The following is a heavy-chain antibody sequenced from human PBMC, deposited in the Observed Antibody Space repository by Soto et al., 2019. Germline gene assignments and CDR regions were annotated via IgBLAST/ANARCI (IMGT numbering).Heavy chain of an antibody. J-gene: IGHJ4*02. CDR1: GASTVSHYH. V-gene: IGHV4-31*02. CDR3: ALALGPTTGLDY. D-gene: IGHD1-26*01. Sequence: QVQLQESGPGLVKPSQTQSLTCSVSGASTVSHYHWTWIRQPPGKGLEWMGYIFNSGTTFYNPSLTSRLSISMDTSGNHFSLELRSVTAADTAVYYFALALGPTTGLDYWGQGTLVTVSS. CDR2: IFNSGTT.